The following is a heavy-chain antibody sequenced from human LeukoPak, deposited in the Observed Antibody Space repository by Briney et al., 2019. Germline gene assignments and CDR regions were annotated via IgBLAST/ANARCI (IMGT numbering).Heavy chain of an antibody. Sequence: ASLKVSCKASRYTFTSYGTSWVRQTPGQGLEWMGCNSAYNGNTNYAQKLQRRVTMTTTTSTSTAYMDLRSLRSDDTAVDYGARAGYSSSLFGSAPDYWGQGTLVTVSS. CDR1: RYTFTSYG. V-gene: IGHV1-18*01. D-gene: IGHD6-13*01. J-gene: IGHJ4*02. CDR2: NSAYNGNT. CDR3: ARAGYSSSLFGSAPDY.